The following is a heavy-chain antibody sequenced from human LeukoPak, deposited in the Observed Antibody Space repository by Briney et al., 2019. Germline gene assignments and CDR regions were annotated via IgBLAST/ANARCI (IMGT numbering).Heavy chain of an antibody. V-gene: IGHV4-38-2*01. CDR3: ARRISTRRGETCSSTSCYFDY. Sequence: SSETLSLTCAVSGFSISSGYFWAWIRPSPGKGLEWIGSTFHSGITYYNPSLKSRITISVDTSKNQFSLRLSSVTAADTAVYYCARRISTRRGETCSSTSCYFDYWGQGTLVTVSS. CDR2: TFHSGIT. D-gene: IGHD2-2*01. J-gene: IGHJ4*02. CDR1: GFSISSGYF.